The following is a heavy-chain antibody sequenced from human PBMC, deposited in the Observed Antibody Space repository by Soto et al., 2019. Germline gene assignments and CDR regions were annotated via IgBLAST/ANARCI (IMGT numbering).Heavy chain of an antibody. CDR2: IIPIFGTA. CDR3: ARAPIVVVPAAQLYYYGMDV. CDR1: GGTFSSYA. V-gene: IGHV1-69*13. Sequence: SVKVSCKASGGTFSSYAISWVRQAPGQGLEWMGGIIPIFGTANYAQKFQGRVTITADESTSTAYMELSSLRSEDTAVYYCARAPIVVVPAAQLYYYGMDVWGQGTTVTVSS. J-gene: IGHJ6*02. D-gene: IGHD2-2*01.